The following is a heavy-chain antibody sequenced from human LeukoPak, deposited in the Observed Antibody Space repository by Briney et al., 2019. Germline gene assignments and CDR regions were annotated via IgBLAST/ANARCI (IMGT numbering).Heavy chain of an antibody. D-gene: IGHD3-22*01. CDR1: GFTFSSYS. CDR2: ISSSSSYI. CDR3: AKDEGPHRYYYDSSGYYYGQVDY. V-gene: IGHV3-21*01. Sequence: GGSLRLSCAASGFTFSSYSMNWVRQAPGKGLEWVSSISSSSSYIYYADSVKGRFTISRDNAKNSLYLQMNSLRAEDTAVYYCAKDEGPHRYYYDSSGYYYGQVDYWGQGTLVTVSS. J-gene: IGHJ4*02.